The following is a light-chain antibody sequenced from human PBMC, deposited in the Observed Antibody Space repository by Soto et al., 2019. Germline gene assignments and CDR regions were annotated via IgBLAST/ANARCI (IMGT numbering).Light chain of an antibody. CDR1: SSDVGGYNY. J-gene: IGLJ1*01. CDR2: DVS. CDR3: SSYTSSSTLEV. V-gene: IGLV2-14*01. Sequence: QSVLTQPASVSGPPGQSITISCTGTSSDVGGYNYVSWYQQHPGKAPKLMIYDVSNRPSGVSNRFSGSKSGNTASLTISGLQAEDEADYYCSSYTSSSTLEVFGTGTKV.